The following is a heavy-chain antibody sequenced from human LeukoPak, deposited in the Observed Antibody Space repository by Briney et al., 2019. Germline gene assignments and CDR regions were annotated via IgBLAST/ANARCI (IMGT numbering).Heavy chain of an antibody. CDR1: GFIFSNYW. CDR3: AREADTIDY. J-gene: IGHJ4*02. V-gene: IGHV3-7*01. CDR2: IKQDGSEK. D-gene: IGHD6-19*01. Sequence: GGSLRLSCAASGFIFSNYWMSWVRQAPGKGLEWVANIKQDGSEKYYVDSVKGRFTISRDNAKNSLYLQMNSLRAEDTAVYYCAREADTIDYWGQGTLVTVSS.